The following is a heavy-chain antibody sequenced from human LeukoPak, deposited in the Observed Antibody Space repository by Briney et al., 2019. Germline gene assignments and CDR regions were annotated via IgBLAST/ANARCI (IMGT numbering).Heavy chain of an antibody. CDR3: ARVLGSTAMVTPMGY. CDR1: GGSISSSSYY. V-gene: IGHV4-39*07. D-gene: IGHD5-18*01. CDR2: IYYSGST. J-gene: IGHJ4*02. Sequence: SETLSLTCTVSGGSISSSSYYWGWIRQPPGKGLEWIGSIYYSGSTYYNPSLKSRVTISVDTSKNQFSLKLSSVTAADTAVYYCARVLGSTAMVTPMGYWGQGTLVTVSS.